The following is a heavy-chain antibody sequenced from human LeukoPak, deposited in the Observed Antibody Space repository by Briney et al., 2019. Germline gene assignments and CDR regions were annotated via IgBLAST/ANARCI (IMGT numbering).Heavy chain of an antibody. J-gene: IGHJ4*02. CDR3: VKVFQVGATRYHFDY. CDR2: ISSNGGST. D-gene: IGHD1-26*01. CDR1: GFTFSSYA. V-gene: IGHV3-64D*09. Sequence: GGSLRLSCSASGFTFSSYAMHWVRQAPGKGLEYVSAISSNGGSTYYADSVKGRFTISRDNSKNTLYLQMSSLRAEDTAVYYCVKVFQVGATRYHFDYWGQGTLVTVSS.